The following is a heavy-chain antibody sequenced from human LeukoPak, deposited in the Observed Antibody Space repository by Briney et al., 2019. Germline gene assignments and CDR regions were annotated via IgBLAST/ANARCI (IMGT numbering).Heavy chain of an antibody. CDR1: GFTFSGYE. V-gene: IGHV3-23*01. CDR2: ISGSGGST. D-gene: IGHD3-16*01. Sequence: GGSLRLSCAASGFTFSGYEMNWVRQAPGKGLEWVSAISGSGGSTYYADSVKGRFTISRDNSKNTLYLQMNSLRAEDTALYYCAKRPDYDYVWGSTRFDPWGQGTLVIVSS. CDR3: AKRPDYDYVWGSTRFDP. J-gene: IGHJ5*02.